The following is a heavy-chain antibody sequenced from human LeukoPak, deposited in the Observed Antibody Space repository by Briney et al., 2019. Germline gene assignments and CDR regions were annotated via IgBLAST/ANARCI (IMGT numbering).Heavy chain of an antibody. CDR3: ATFNRRHPFDF. Sequence: GGSLRLTCEAYGCNFNGDCMSWVRQAPGKGLDWVGRIKSKSNPDGGATDFAASVKGRFTISRDKSKDTLYLQITSLKTEDTSVYYCATFNRRHPFDFWGQGAMVTVSS. CDR1: GCNFNGDC. V-gene: IGHV3-15*01. CDR2: IKSKSNPDGGAT. J-gene: IGHJ3*01.